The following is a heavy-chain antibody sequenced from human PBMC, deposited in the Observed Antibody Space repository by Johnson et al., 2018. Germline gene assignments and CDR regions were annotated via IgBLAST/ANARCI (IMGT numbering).Heavy chain of an antibody. CDR2: IWYDGSNK. CDR1: GFTFSSYG. J-gene: IGHJ3*02. D-gene: IGHD6-19*01. V-gene: IGHV3-33*06. Sequence: QVQLVQSGGGVVQPGRSLRLSCAASGFTFSSYGMHWVRQAPGKGLEWVAVIWYDGSNKYYADSVKGRFTISRDNSKHTLYLQMNSLRAEDTAVYYCAKRGGIAVAGWDDAFDIWGQGTMVTVSS. CDR3: AKRGGIAVAGWDDAFDI.